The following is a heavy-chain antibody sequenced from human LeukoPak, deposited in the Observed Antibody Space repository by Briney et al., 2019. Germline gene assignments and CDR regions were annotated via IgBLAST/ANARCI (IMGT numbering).Heavy chain of an antibody. V-gene: IGHV3-30*04. CDR2: MSYHGSHT. CDR3: ARDPERLAQGYFDV. Sequence: PGRSLRLSCAAPGFIFSSFAMHWVRQAPGKGLEWVAGMSYHGSHTYFADSVKGRFSISRDDSKNTLYLRMNSLRVEDTAVYFCARDPERLAQGYFDVWGRGTLVTVSS. CDR1: GFIFSSFA. J-gene: IGHJ2*01.